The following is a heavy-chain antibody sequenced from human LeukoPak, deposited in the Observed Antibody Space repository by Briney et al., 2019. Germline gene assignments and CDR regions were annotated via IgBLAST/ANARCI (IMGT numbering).Heavy chain of an antibody. CDR3: ARAIDFWSGRISPVYYYYYMDV. J-gene: IGHJ6*03. Sequence: SVKVSCKASGGTSSSYAISWVRQAPGQGLEWMGGIIPIFGTANYAQKFQGRVTITTDESTSTAYMELSSLRSEDTAVYYCARAIDFWSGRISPVYYYYYMDVWGKGTTVTVSS. CDR2: IIPIFGTA. V-gene: IGHV1-69*05. D-gene: IGHD3-3*01. CDR1: GGTSSSYA.